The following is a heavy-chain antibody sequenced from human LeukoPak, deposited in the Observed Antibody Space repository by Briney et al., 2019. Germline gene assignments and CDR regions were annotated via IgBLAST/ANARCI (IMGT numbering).Heavy chain of an antibody. D-gene: IGHD3-10*01. V-gene: IGHV3-30*02. J-gene: IGHJ4*02. CDR3: ANLPLPLLWFGEWSTDPDH. CDR1: GFTFSNYA. CDR2: IRHDGRNK. Sequence: PGGSLRLSCAASGFTFSNYAMHWVRQAPGEGLEWVAFIRHDGRNKSYADSVKGRFTISRDNSKNTLYLQMNSLRPEDTAVYYCANLPLPLLWFGEWSTDPDHWGQGTLVTVSS.